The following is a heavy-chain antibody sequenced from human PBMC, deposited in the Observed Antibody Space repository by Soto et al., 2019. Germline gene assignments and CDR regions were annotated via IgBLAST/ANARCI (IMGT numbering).Heavy chain of an antibody. CDR3: ARDSLIAVAGLDY. J-gene: IGHJ4*02. CDR1: GFTVSSNY. Sequence: GGSLRLSCAASGFTVSSNYMSWVRQAPGKGLEWVSSISSSSSYIYYADSVKGRFTISRDNAKNSLYLQMNSLRAEDTAVYYCARDSLIAVAGLDYWGQGTLVTVSS. CDR2: ISSSSSYI. V-gene: IGHV3-21*01. D-gene: IGHD6-19*01.